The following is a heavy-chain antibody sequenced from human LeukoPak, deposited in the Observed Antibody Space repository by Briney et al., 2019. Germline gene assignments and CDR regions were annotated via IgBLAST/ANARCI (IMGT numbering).Heavy chain of an antibody. CDR2: ISYDGSNK. CDR1: GFTFSSYG. V-gene: IGHV3-30*18. Sequence: GRSLRLSCAASGFTFSSYGMHWVRQAPGKGLEWVAVISYDGSNKYYADSVKGRFTISRDNSKNTLYLQMNSLRAEDTAVYYCAKDRVAPQVAFDYWGQGTLVTVSS. CDR3: AKDRVAPQVAFDY. D-gene: IGHD5-12*01. J-gene: IGHJ4*02.